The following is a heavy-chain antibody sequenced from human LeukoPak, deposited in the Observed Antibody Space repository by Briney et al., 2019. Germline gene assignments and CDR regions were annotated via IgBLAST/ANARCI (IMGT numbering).Heavy chain of an antibody. CDR1: NGSFSGYY. V-gene: IGHV4-34*01. CDR3: ARHGFYGDSARRKFDP. D-gene: IGHD4-17*01. CDR2: ISHSGYT. Sequence: PSETLSLTCTVYNGSFSGYYWSWIRQPPGTGLEWIGEISHSGYTNLNPSLKSRLTISLDTSKNHFSLRLTSLTAADTAVYYCARHGFYGDSARRKFDPWGQGTLVTVSS. J-gene: IGHJ5*02.